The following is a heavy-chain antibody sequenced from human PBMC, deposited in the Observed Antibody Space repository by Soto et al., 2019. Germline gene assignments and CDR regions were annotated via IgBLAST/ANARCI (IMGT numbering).Heavy chain of an antibody. Sequence: SVKVSCKSSGCTFSSYAINWVRQAPGQGLEWMGWIITIFGTTNYAQKFQGRVTITADESTSTAYMELSSLRSEDTAVYYCARYGGIAAVGLDYWGQGTLVTVSS. V-gene: IGHV1-69*13. CDR1: GCTFSSYA. CDR2: IITIFGTT. D-gene: IGHD6-13*01. J-gene: IGHJ4*02. CDR3: ARYGGIAAVGLDY.